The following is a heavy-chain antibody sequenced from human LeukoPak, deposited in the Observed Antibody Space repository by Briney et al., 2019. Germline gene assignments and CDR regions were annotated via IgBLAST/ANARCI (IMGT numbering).Heavy chain of an antibody. D-gene: IGHD1-26*01. V-gene: IGHV4-39*01. Sequence: SETLSLTCTVSGGSISSSSYYWGWIRQPPGKGLEWIGSIYYSGSTYYNPSLKSRVTISVDTSKNQFSLKLSSVTAADTAVYYCASDNSGSYYFDYWGQGTLVTVSS. CDR2: IYYSGST. CDR3: ASDNSGSYYFDY. J-gene: IGHJ4*02. CDR1: GGSISSSSYY.